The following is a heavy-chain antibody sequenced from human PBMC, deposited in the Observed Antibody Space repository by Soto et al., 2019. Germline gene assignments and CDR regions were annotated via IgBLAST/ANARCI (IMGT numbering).Heavy chain of an antibody. CDR1: GGSFSGYY. Sequence: SETLSLTCAVYGGSFSGYYWSWIRQPPGKGLEWIGEINHSGSTNYNPSLKSRVTISVDKSKNQFSLKLSSVTAADTAVYYCARDRDTTETYYYYGMDVWGQGTTVTVSS. CDR2: INHSGST. CDR3: ARDRDTTETYYYYGMDV. V-gene: IGHV4-34*01. J-gene: IGHJ6*02. D-gene: IGHD1-1*01.